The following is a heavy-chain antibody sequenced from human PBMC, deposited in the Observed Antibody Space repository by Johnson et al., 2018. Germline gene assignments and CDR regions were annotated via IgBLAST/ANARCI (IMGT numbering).Heavy chain of an antibody. D-gene: IGHD6-6*01. CDR2: ISYDGSNK. CDR1: GFTFSSYA. J-gene: IGHJ6*02. Sequence: QVQLVESGGGVVQPGRSLRLSCAASGFTFSSYAMHWVRQAPGTGLEWVAVISYDGSNKYYADSVRARFTISRDNSKNTLYLPMNSLKAEDTAVYYFTTAGSSADYYYYGMDVGGQGTTVTVAS. CDR3: TTAGSSADYYYYGMDV. V-gene: IGHV3-30-3*01.